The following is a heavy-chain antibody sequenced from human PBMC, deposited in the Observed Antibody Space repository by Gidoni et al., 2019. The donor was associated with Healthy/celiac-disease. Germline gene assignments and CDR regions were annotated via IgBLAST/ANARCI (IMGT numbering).Heavy chain of an antibody. CDR2: IYPGYSET. J-gene: IGHJ6*02. CDR1: DYRFTSYW. CDR3: ASQTPLIRGMDV. Sequence: EVQLVQSGAAVKKTGASLQISSKGSDYRFTSYWLGWVRQMPGKGLEWMGIIYPGYSETRYSPSFQGQVTISADKSISTAYLQWSSLKASDTAMYYCASQTPLIRGMDVWGQGTTVTVSS. V-gene: IGHV5-51*01. D-gene: IGHD2-15*01.